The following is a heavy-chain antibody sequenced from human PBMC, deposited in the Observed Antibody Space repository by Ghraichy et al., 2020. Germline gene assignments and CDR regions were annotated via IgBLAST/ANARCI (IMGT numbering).Heavy chain of an antibody. CDR2: TYYRSKWYN. CDR1: GDSVSSNSAA. V-gene: IGHV6-1*01. D-gene: IGHD6-19*01. J-gene: IGHJ5*02. Sequence: SQTLSLTCAISGDSVSSNSAAWNWIRQSPSRGLEWLGRTYYRSKWYNDYAVSVKSRITINPDTSKNQFSLQLNSVTPEDTAVYYCAREPPSSGWYDNWFDPWGQGTLVTVSS. CDR3: AREPPSSGWYDNWFDP.